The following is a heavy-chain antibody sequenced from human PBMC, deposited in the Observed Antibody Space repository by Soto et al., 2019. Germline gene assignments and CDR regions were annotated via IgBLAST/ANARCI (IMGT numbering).Heavy chain of an antibody. V-gene: IGHV3-48*02. CDR1: GFTFSSYA. J-gene: IGHJ5*02. Sequence: EVQLLESGGGLVQPGGSLRLSCAASGFTFSSYAMSWVRQAPGKGLEWISYITSSSTTIFYADSVKGRFTISRDNAKNSLYLQMNSLRDEDTSVYYCARDNGIAGSFDPWGQGTLVTVSS. CDR3: ARDNGIAGSFDP. D-gene: IGHD6-13*01. CDR2: ITSSSTTI.